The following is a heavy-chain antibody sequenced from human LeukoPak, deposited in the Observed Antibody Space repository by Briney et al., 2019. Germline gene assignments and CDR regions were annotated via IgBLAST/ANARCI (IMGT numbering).Heavy chain of an antibody. Sequence: ASVKVSCKASEYTFTDYFIHWVRQAPGQGLEWMGWINPNSGGTNYAQKFQGRVTMTRDTSISTAYMELTRLISDDTAVYYCARGGIPLIWYYFDFWGQGTLVTVSS. D-gene: IGHD3-10*01. J-gene: IGHJ4*02. CDR1: EYTFTDYF. V-gene: IGHV1-2*02. CDR2: INPNSGGT. CDR3: ARGGIPLIWYYFDF.